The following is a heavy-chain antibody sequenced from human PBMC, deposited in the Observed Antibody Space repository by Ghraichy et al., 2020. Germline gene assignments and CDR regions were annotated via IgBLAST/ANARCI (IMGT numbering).Heavy chain of an antibody. J-gene: IGHJ3*02. D-gene: IGHD3-22*01. V-gene: IGHV6-1*01. CDR1: GDSVSSNSAA. CDR3: ARGEQYYDSSGPNVFEI. Sequence: QPLSLTCAISGDSVSSNSAAWNWFRQSPSRGLEWLGRTFYRSQWYNDYAVSVKSRITINPDTSRNQFSLQLNSVTPEDTAVYFCARGEQYYDSSGPNVFEIWGQGTRVTVSS. CDR2: TFYRSQWYN.